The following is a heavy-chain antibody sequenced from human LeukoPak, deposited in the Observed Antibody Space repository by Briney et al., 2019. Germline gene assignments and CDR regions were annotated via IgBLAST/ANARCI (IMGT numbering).Heavy chain of an antibody. Sequence: SGGYPRLSCAAPGFTFTNSWMAWVRQAPGKGLEWVANIKQDGSTKHYADSLKGRFTISRDNPKNSLYLQMNSLRADDTAAYYCARDTDGSLDYWGQGILVTVAS. CDR3: ARDTDGSLDY. J-gene: IGHJ4*02. D-gene: IGHD1-26*01. V-gene: IGHV3-7*01. CDR2: IKQDGSTK. CDR1: GFTFTNSW.